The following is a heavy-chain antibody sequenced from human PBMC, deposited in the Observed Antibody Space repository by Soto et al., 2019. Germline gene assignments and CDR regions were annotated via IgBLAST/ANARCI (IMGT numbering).Heavy chain of an antibody. D-gene: IGHD6-19*01. V-gene: IGHV3-33*01. CDR3: ARPLVAPVAGPYYYGMDV. J-gene: IGHJ6*02. CDR1: GFTFNSYG. Sequence: LRLSCTASGFTFNSYGFNWVRQAPGKGLEWVAVIWYDGNTKYYADSVKGRFTISRDNLRSTVYLQMNSLTAEDTAVYYCARPLVAPVAGPYYYGMDVWGQGTTVTVS. CDR2: IWYDGNTK.